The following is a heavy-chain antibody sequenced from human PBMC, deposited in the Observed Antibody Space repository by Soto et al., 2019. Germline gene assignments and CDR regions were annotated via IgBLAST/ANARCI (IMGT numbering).Heavy chain of an antibody. D-gene: IGHD6-19*01. J-gene: IGHJ5*02. CDR3: ARQVYSSGWQLQAFDP. V-gene: IGHV1-3*01. Sequence: ASVKVSCKASGYTFTSYAMHWVRQAPGQRLEWMGWINAGNGNTKYSQKFQGRVTITRDTSASTAYMELSSLRSEDTAVYYCARQVYSSGWQLQAFDPWGQGTLVTVSS. CDR1: GYTFTSYA. CDR2: INAGNGNT.